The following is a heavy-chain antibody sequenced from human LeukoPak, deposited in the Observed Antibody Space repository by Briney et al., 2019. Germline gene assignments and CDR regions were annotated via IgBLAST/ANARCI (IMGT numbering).Heavy chain of an antibody. CDR2: ISYDGSNK. D-gene: IGHD6-13*01. Sequence: GRSLRLSCAASGFTFSSYGMHRVRQAPGKGLEWVAVISYDGSNKYYADSVKGRFTISRDNSKNTLYLQINSLRAEDTAVYYCARAARPAGVAANVQSNWGQGTLVTVSS. J-gene: IGHJ4*02. CDR1: GFTFSSYG. CDR3: ARAARPAGVAANVQSN. V-gene: IGHV3-30*03.